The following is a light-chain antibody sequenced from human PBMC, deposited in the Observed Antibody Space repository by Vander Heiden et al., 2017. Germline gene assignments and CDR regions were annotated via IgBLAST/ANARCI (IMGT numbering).Light chain of an antibody. CDR2: YNN. CDR1: SSNIGTNY. CDR3: AAWDDSLTGWV. J-gene: IGLJ3*02. Sequence: QPVLTQPPSASGTPGQRVTISCSGRSSNIGTNYVFWYQQFPGPAPQLLIFYNNQRPSGVPDRFSGSKSGTSASLAINGLRSEDEADYYCAAWDDSLTGWVFGGGTKLTVL. V-gene: IGLV1-47*02.